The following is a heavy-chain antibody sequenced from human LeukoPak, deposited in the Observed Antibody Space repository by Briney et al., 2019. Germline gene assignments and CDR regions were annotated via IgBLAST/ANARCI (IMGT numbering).Heavy chain of an antibody. D-gene: IGHD2-2*01. Sequence: GGSLRLSCAASGFTFSSYGMHWVRQAPGKGLEWVAVISYDGSNKYYAGSVKGRFTISRDNSKNTLYLQMNSLRAEDTAVYYCVKDRSSSWAFDYWGQGTLVTVSS. CDR3: VKDRSSSWAFDY. CDR2: ISYDGSNK. J-gene: IGHJ4*02. CDR1: GFTFSSYG. V-gene: IGHV3-30*18.